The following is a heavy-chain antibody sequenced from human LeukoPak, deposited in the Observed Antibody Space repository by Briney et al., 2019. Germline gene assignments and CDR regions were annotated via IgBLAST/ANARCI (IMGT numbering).Heavy chain of an antibody. D-gene: IGHD6-13*01. Sequence: GGSLRLSCVASEFTFSTYSMNWVRQAPGKGLEWVSYISSTSSSIYYADSVKGRFTISRDNAKNSLYLQMDSLRAEDTAVYYCAKDGGLAAAGTFDYWGQGTLVTVSS. J-gene: IGHJ4*02. CDR3: AKDGGLAAAGTFDY. CDR1: EFTFSTYS. CDR2: ISSTSSSI. V-gene: IGHV3-48*04.